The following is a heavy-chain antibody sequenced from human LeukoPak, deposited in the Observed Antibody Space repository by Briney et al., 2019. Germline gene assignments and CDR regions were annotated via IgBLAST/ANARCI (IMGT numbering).Heavy chain of an antibody. J-gene: IGHJ4*02. V-gene: IGHV3-33*06. D-gene: IGHD4-17*01. Sequence: GSLRLSCAASGFTFSTYGMHWVRQAPGKGPEWVAVIWNDGSNKYYADSVKGRFTISRDNSKNTLYLQMNSLRAEDTAVYYCAKDDDYGDYDYWGQGTLVTVSS. CDR3: AKDDDYGDYDY. CDR2: IWNDGSNK. CDR1: GFTFSTYG.